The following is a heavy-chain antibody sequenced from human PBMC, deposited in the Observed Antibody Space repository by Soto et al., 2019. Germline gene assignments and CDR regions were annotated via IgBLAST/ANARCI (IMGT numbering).Heavy chain of an antibody. Sequence: SETLSLTCTVSDHSISSRYYWGWIRQPPGKGLEWIGSIYYGGTTYYNPSLKSRVTISMDTSKSQFSLRLSSVTAADTAVYYCARDGSVGTGWFDPWRQGTLVTVSS. J-gene: IGHJ5*02. V-gene: IGHV4-38-2*02. CDR3: ARDGSVGTGWFDP. CDR2: IYYGGTT. CDR1: DHSISSRYY. D-gene: IGHD1-26*01.